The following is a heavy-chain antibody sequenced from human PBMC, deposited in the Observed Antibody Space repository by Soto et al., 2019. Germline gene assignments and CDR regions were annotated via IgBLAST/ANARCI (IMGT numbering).Heavy chain of an antibody. CDR3: ARVSKGGGGMDV. V-gene: IGHV4-31*03. CDR2: IYYSGST. CDR1: GGSISSGGYY. J-gene: IGHJ6*02. Sequence: QVQLQESGPGLVKPSQTLSLTCTVSGGSISSGGYYWSWIRQHPGKGLEWIGYIYYSGSTYYNPSLKGRITISVATSKNLFSLKLSSVTAADTAVYYCARVSKGGGGMDVWGQGTTVTVSS. D-gene: IGHD3-16*01.